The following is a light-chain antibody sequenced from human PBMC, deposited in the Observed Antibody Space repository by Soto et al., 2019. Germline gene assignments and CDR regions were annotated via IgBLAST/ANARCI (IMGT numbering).Light chain of an antibody. Sequence: QSALTQPASVSGSPGQSITISCTGTSSDVGAYNYVSWYQQHPAKVPKLMIYDVSNRPSGVSDRFSGSKSGNTASLTISGLQAEDEADYYCYSYTSSSTYVFGAGTKVTVL. CDR1: SSDVGAYNY. V-gene: IGLV2-14*01. CDR3: YSYTSSSTYV. CDR2: DVS. J-gene: IGLJ1*01.